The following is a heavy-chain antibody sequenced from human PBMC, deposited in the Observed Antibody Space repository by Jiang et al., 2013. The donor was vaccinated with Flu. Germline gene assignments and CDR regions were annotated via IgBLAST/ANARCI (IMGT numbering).Heavy chain of an antibody. Sequence: KPTQTLTLTXTFSGFSLSTRGVGVGWIRQPPGKALEWLALIYWDDNKRYSPSLKSRLSITKDTSKNQVVLTMTDMDPADTATYYCAHYYYDSSGYSALFDYWGQGTLVTVSS. CDR2: IYWDDNK. D-gene: IGHD3-22*01. CDR1: GFSLSTRGVG. V-gene: IGHV2-5*02. CDR3: AHYYYDSSGYSALFDY. J-gene: IGHJ4*02.